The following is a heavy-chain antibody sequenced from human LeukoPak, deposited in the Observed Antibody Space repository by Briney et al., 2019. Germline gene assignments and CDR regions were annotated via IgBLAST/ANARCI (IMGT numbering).Heavy chain of an antibody. CDR1: GGSISSGSYY. CDR3: ARGTYYYDSSGYRNWFDP. J-gene: IGHJ5*02. Sequence: SQTLSLTCTVSGGSISSGSYYWSWIRQHPGKGLEWIGYIYYSGSTYYNPSLKSRVIISVDTSKNQFSLKLSSVTAADTAVYYCARGTYYYDSSGYRNWFDPWGQGTLVTVSS. D-gene: IGHD3-22*01. CDR2: IYYSGST. V-gene: IGHV4-31*03.